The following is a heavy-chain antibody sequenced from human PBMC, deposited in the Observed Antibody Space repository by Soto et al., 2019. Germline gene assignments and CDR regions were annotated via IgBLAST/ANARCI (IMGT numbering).Heavy chain of an antibody. CDR3: AAASKDYDFWSGYYPYYFHY. Sequence: SVKVSCKASGGTFSSYTISWVRQAPGQGLEWMGRIIPILGIANYAQKFQGRVTITADKSTSTAYMELSSLRSEDTAVYYCAAASKDYDFWSGYYPYYFHYSGQGTLVTVSS. CDR1: GGTFSSYT. CDR2: IIPILGIA. D-gene: IGHD3-3*01. J-gene: IGHJ4*02. V-gene: IGHV1-69*02.